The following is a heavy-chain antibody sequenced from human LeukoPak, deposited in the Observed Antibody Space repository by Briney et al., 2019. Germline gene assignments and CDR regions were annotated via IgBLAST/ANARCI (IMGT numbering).Heavy chain of an antibody. CDR2: IKQDGSEK. J-gene: IGHJ5*02. D-gene: IGHD2-2*01. V-gene: IGHV3-7*01. CDR1: GFTFSSYW. Sequence: GGSLRLSCAASGFTFSSYWMSWVRQAPGKALEWVANIKQDGSEKYYVDSVKGRFTISRDNAKNSLYLQMNSLRAEDTAVYYCARDDCSSISCYHNWFDPWGQGTLVTVSS. CDR3: ARDDCSSISCYHNWFDP.